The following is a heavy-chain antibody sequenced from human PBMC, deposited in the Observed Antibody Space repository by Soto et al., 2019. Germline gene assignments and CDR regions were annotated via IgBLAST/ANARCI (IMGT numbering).Heavy chain of an antibody. D-gene: IGHD3-16*01. CDR1: GFTLSSYW. J-gene: IGHJ4*02. CDR3: ARDPWAAEY. CDR2: IYSGGST. V-gene: IGHV3-66*01. Sequence: PGGSLRLSCVASGFTLSSYWMSWVRQAPGKGLEWVSVIYSGGSTFYADSVRGRFTISRDNSKNTVNLQMNSLRAEDTAVYYCARDPWAAEYWGQGTLVTVSS.